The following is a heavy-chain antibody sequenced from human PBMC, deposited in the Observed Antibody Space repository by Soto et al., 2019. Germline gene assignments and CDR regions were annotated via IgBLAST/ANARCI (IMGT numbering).Heavy chain of an antibody. Sequence: PGGSLRLSCAASGFNFSSYAMSWVRQAPGKGLEWISAISGSGGSTYHADSVKGRFIISRDNSKNTLYLQMNSLRAEDTAVYYCAKGSASGSPYYFYYWGQGTLVTVSS. CDR1: GFNFSSYA. D-gene: IGHD6-25*01. CDR3: AKGSASGSPYYFYY. CDR2: ISGSGGST. V-gene: IGHV3-23*01. J-gene: IGHJ4*02.